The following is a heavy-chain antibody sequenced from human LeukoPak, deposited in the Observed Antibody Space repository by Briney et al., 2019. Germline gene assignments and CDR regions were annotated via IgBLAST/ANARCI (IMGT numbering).Heavy chain of an antibody. CDR1: GFTFSSYA. CDR3: AELGITMIGGV. CDR2: INGSGGRT. D-gene: IGHD3-10*02. J-gene: IGHJ6*04. V-gene: IGHV3-23*01. Sequence: GGSLRLSCAASGFTFSSYAMSWVRQAPGKGLEWVSSINGSGGRTYYADSVKGRFTISRDNSKNTLYLQMNSLRAEDTAVYYCAELGITMIGGVWGKGTTVTISP.